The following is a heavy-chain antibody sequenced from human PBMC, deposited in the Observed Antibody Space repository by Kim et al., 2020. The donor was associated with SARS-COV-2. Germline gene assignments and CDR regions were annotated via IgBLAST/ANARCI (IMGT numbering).Heavy chain of an antibody. D-gene: IGHD3-3*01. CDR2: ISSSGSTI. V-gene: IGHV3-11*01. CDR3: ARAPILLRFLEHYYYMDV. Sequence: GGSLRLSCAASGFTFSDYYMSWIRQAPGKGLEWVSYISSSGSTIYYADSVKGRFTISRDNAKNSLYLQMNSLRAEDTAVYYCARAPILLRFLEHYYYMDVWGKGTTVTVSS. J-gene: IGHJ6*03. CDR1: GFTFSDYY.